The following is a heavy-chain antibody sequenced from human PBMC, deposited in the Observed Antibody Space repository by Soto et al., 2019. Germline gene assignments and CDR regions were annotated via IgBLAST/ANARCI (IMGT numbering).Heavy chain of an antibody. D-gene: IGHD2-2*01. CDR3: AGSEDIVVVPAAMPDRRYYYYYGMDV. CDR2: IMPSFGTA. V-gene: IGHV1-69*01. J-gene: IGHJ6*02. Sequence: QVQLVQSGAEVKKPGSSVKVSCKASGGTFSSYAISWVRQAPGQGLEWMGGIMPSFGTANYAQKFQGRVTITADESTSTAYMELSSLRSEDTAVYYCAGSEDIVVVPAAMPDRRYYYYYGMDVWGQGTTVTVSS. CDR1: GGTFSSYA.